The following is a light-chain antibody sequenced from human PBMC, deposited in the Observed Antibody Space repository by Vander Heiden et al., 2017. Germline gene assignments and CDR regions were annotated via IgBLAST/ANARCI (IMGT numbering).Light chain of an antibody. CDR2: GAS. Sequence: EIGSTQSPGTLSLSPGERATLSCRASQSVSSSYLAWYQQKPAQAPRLLIYGASSRATGIPDRFSGSGSGTDFTLTISRLEPEDFAVYYCQQYGSFPYTFGQGTKLEIK. V-gene: IGKV3-20*01. CDR1: QSVSSSY. J-gene: IGKJ2*01. CDR3: QQYGSFPYT.